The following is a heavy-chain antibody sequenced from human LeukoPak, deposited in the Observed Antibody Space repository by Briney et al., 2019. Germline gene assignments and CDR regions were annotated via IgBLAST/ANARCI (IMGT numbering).Heavy chain of an antibody. D-gene: IGHD4-17*01. CDR1: GFTFSSSA. CDR3: AKDPTATGIPVPYFDY. Sequence: HSGGSLRLSCAASGFTFSSSAMSWVRQAPGKGLEWLSTISGGGGSTYYADSVKGRFTISRDNSKNTLYLQMNSLRAEDTAVYYCAKDPTATGIPVPYFDYWGQGTLVTVSS. J-gene: IGHJ4*02. CDR2: ISGGGGST. V-gene: IGHV3-23*01.